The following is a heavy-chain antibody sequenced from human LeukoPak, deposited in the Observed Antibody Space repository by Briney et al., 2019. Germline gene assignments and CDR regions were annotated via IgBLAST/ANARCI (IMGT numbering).Heavy chain of an antibody. J-gene: IGHJ5*02. Sequence: PGESLKISCKGSGYSFTSYWVGWVRQMPGKGLEWMGIIYPGDSDTRYSPSFQGQVTISADKSISTAYLQWSSLKASDTAMYYCARHPLYGVVVPAAYNWFDPWGQGTLVTVSS. V-gene: IGHV5-51*01. D-gene: IGHD2-2*01. CDR2: IYPGDSDT. CDR3: ARHPLYGVVVPAAYNWFDP. CDR1: GYSFTSYW.